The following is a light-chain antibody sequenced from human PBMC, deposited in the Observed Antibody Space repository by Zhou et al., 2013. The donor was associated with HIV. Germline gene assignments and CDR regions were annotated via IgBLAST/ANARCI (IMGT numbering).Light chain of an antibody. V-gene: IGKV1-39*01. CDR1: QSISSQ. J-gene: IGKJ1*01. Sequence: IRVTQSPSSLSASTGDRINITCRAGQSISSQLAWYQQKPGKAPKLLIYAASSLQSGVPSRFSGSGSGTDFTLTISSLQPEDFATYFCQQSFSTVWTFGHGTKVEIK. CDR3: QQSFSTVWT. CDR2: AAS.